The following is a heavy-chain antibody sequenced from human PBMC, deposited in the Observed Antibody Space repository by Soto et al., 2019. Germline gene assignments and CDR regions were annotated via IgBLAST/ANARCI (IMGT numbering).Heavy chain of an antibody. CDR1: GFTFSDYY. CDR3: ARGGVKGTTSRGQVYN. V-gene: IGHV3-11*06. D-gene: IGHD1-7*01. Sequence: QVQVVESGGGLVKPGGSLRLYCAASGFTFSDYYMSWIRQDPGKGLEWVSFISSSGDSTKYADSVKGRFTISRDNANNSLYLQLNSLRAEDTAVYYCARGGVKGTTSRGQVYNWGQGTLVTVSS. CDR2: ISSSGDST. J-gene: IGHJ4*02.